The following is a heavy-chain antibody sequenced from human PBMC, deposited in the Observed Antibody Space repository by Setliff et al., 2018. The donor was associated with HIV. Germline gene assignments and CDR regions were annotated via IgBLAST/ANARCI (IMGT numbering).Heavy chain of an antibody. V-gene: IGHV4-39*02. CDR2: IYYSGNT. D-gene: IGHD3-16*01. J-gene: IGHJ4*02. CDR3: ARLRLAVTMSLDYFDL. Sequence: SETLSLTCNVSGDSINSVSYNWAWIRQPPGKGLEWVGSIYYSGNTYYNPALKSRLTISIDTSKNHFSLKLTSVTAADTALYYCARLRLAVTMSLDYFDLWGQGTLVTVSS. CDR1: GDSINSVSYN.